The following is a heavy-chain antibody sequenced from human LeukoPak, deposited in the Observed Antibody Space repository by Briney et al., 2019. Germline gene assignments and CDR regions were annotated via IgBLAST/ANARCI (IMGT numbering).Heavy chain of an antibody. CDR3: ASRTTVTTIRY. CDR1: GGSFGGYY. D-gene: IGHD4-17*01. CDR2: INDSGSS. V-gene: IGHV4-34*01. Sequence: MTSETLSLTCAVYGGSFGGYYWSWIRQPPGKGLEWIGEINDSGSSNYNPSLKSRVTISVDTSKNQFSLKLSSVTAADTAVYYCASRTTVTTIRYWGQGTLVTVSS. J-gene: IGHJ4*02.